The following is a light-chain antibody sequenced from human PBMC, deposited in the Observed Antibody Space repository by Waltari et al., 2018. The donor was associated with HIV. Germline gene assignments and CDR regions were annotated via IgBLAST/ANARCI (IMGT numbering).Light chain of an antibody. Sequence: QSVLTQPPSASGTPGQRVTISCSGSSSNIGSNYVYWYHQLPGTAPKLLIYRNNQRPSGVTDRFSGSESGTSASLAISGFRSEDEADYYCAAWNDSLSGPWVFGGGTKLTVL. CDR3: AAWNDSLSGPWV. CDR2: RNN. J-gene: IGLJ3*02. V-gene: IGLV1-47*01. CDR1: SSNIGSNY.